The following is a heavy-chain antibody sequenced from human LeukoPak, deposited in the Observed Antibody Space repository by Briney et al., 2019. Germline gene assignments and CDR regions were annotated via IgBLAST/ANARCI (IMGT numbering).Heavy chain of an antibody. V-gene: IGHV1-69*04. CDR2: IIPILGIA. J-gene: IGHJ4*02. CDR3: ARDTMVRGVILY. Sequence: SVKVSCKAYGGTFSSYAISWVRQAPGQGLEWMGRIIPILGIANYAQKFQGRVTITADKSTSTAYMELSSLRSEDTAVYYCARDTMVRGVILYWGQGTLVTVSS. D-gene: IGHD3-10*01. CDR1: GGTFSSYA.